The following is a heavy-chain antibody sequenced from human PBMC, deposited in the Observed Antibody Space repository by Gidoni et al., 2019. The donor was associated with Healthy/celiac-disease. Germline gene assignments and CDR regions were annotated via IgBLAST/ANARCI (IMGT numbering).Heavy chain of an antibody. D-gene: IGHD6-13*01. J-gene: IGHJ6*02. CDR1: GGTFSSYA. CDR2: IIPIFGTS. Sequence: QVQLVQSGAEVKKHGSSVQVSCKASGGTFSSYAISWVRQAPGQGLEWMGGIIPIFGTSNYAQKFQGRVTITADKSTSPAYMERSSLRSEDTAVYYCASCGTRTTYSSLSLGVHYYSYYGMDVWGPGTTVTVSS. V-gene: IGHV1-69*06. CDR3: ASCGTRTTYSSLSLGVHYYSYYGMDV.